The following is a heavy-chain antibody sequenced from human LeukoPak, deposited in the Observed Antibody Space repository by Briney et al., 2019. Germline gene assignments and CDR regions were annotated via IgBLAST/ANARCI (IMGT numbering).Heavy chain of an antibody. CDR1: GYTFTSYD. J-gene: IGHJ4*02. V-gene: IGHV1-8*01. D-gene: IGHD3-3*01. CDR2: MNPNSGNT. CDR3: ASGRSYYDFWSGYYPFDY. Sequence: ASVKVSCKASGYTFTSYDINWVRQATGQGLEWMGWMNPNSGNTGYAQKLQGRVTMTTDTSTSTAYMELRSLRSDDTAVYYCASGRSYYDFWSGYYPFDYWGQGTLVTVSS.